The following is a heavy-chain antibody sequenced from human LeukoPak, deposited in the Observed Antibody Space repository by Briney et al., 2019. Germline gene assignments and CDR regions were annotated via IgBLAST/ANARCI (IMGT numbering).Heavy chain of an antibody. CDR1: GFTFSSYA. D-gene: IGHD5-18*01. CDR3: ARDGYSYVPYYFDY. V-gene: IGHV3-30-3*01. Sequence: GGSLRLSCAASGFTFSSYAMHWVRQAPGKGLEWVAVISYDGSNKYYAASVKGRFTISRDNSKNTLYLQMNSLSDEPTAVYYCARDGYSYVPYYFDYWGQGTLVTVSS. J-gene: IGHJ4*02. CDR2: ISYDGSNK.